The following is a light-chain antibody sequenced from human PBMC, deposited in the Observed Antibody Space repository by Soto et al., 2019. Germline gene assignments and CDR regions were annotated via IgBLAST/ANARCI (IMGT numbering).Light chain of an antibody. CDR3: QQDKTWPPFT. Sequence: EIVMTQSPATLSVSPGESATLSCRASQSVSSNLAWYQQKPGQAPRLLIYGASTSATGIPARFSGSGSGTELTLTISSLQAEDFAVYYCQQDKTWPPFTFGPGTKVDI. V-gene: IGKV3-15*01. CDR1: QSVSSN. J-gene: IGKJ3*01. CDR2: GAS.